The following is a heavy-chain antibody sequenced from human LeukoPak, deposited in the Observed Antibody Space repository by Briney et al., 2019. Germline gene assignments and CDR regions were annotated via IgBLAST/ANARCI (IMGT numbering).Heavy chain of an antibody. Sequence: SETLSLTCTVSGGSISSYYWSWIRQPAGKGLEWIGRIYTSGSTNYNPSLKSRVTMSVDTSKNQFSLKLSSVTTADTAVYYCARVQNTHSNDAFDIWGQGTMVTVSS. CDR3: ARVQNTHSNDAFDI. J-gene: IGHJ3*02. CDR1: GGSISSYY. V-gene: IGHV4-4*07. CDR2: IYTSGST.